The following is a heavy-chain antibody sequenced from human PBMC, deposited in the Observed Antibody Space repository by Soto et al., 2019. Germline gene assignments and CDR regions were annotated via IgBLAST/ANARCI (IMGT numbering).Heavy chain of an antibody. CDR2: IYYSGST. D-gene: IGHD4-17*01. Sequence: PEETLSLTCTVSGGSISSYYWSWIRQPPGKGLEWIGYIYYSGSTNYNPSLKSRVTISVDTSKNQFSLKLSSVTAADTAVYYCARDLNGDLGFDYWGQGTLVTVSS. J-gene: IGHJ4*02. CDR3: ARDLNGDLGFDY. V-gene: IGHV4-59*01. CDR1: GGSISSYY.